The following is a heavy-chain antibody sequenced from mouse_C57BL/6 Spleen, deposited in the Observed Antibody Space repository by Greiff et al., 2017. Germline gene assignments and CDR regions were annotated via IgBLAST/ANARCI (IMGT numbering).Heavy chain of an antibody. CDR2: ISSGGSYT. CDR1: GFTFSSYG. J-gene: IGHJ3*01. CDR3: ARHAVGPGISLFAY. V-gene: IGHV5-6*01. Sequence: EVTLMESGGDLVKPGGSLKLSCAASGFTFSSYGMSWVRQTPDKRLEWVATISSGGSYTYYPDSVKGRFTISRDNAKNTLYLQMSSLKSEDTAMYYCARHAVGPGISLFAYWGQGTLVTVSA. D-gene: IGHD1-1*02.